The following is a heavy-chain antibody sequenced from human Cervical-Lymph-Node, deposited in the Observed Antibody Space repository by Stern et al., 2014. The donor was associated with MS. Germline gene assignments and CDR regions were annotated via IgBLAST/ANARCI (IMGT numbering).Heavy chain of an antibody. Sequence: VQLVESGGGLVKPGGSLRLSCAASGFTFSNYSMNWVRRAPGKGLEWVSSISSSSSYIYYADSVKGRFTISRDNAKNSLYVHMNSLRAEDTAVYYCARGGMVRGLFCDYWGQGTLVTVSS. J-gene: IGHJ4*02. CDR3: ARGGMVRGLFCDY. CDR2: ISSSSSYI. V-gene: IGHV3-21*01. CDR1: GFTFSNYS. D-gene: IGHD3-10*01.